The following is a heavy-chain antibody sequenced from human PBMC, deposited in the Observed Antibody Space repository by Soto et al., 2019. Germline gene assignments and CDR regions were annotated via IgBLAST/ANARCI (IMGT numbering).Heavy chain of an antibody. V-gene: IGHV4-59*01. D-gene: IGHD6-13*01. CDR2: IYYSGNT. Sequence: QVQLQESGPGLVKPSETLSLTCTVSGVSISSYYWSWIRQPPGKGLEWIGYIYYSGNTNYNPSLKSRXXIXIXVSKNQFSLELSSVTAADSAVYFCARSIGQQLPPLDWGQGTLVTVSS. CDR1: GVSISSYY. J-gene: IGHJ4*02. CDR3: ARSIGQQLPPLD.